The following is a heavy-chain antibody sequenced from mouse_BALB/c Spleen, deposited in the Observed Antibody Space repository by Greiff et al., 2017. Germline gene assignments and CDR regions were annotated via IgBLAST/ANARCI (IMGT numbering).Heavy chain of an antibody. CDR2: ISDGGSYT. J-gene: IGHJ2*01. CDR3: ARAVDGYNYFDY. D-gene: IGHD2-3*01. CDR1: GFTFSDYY. V-gene: IGHV5-4*02. Sequence: EVKLMESGGGLVKPGGSLKLSCAASGFTFSDYYMYWVRQTPEKRLEWVATISDGGSYTYYPDSVKGRFTISRDNAKNNLYLQMSSLKSEDTAMYYCARAVDGYNYFDYWGQGTTLTVSS.